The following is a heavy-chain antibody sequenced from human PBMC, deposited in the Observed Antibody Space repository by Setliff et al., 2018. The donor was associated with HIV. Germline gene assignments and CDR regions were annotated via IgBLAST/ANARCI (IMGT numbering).Heavy chain of an antibody. Sequence: GASVKVSCKTSGYTFVSSHINWARQATGQGLEWMGWINPNSGDTGLAPKFQGRVTLTSNTSISTAYMQLSSLTSEDTAVYYCARVTPSIVAAGDYYHFYMDVWGKGSTVTVSS. CDR1: GYTFVSSH. D-gene: IGHD6-13*01. V-gene: IGHV1-8*02. J-gene: IGHJ6*03. CDR2: INPNSGDT. CDR3: ARVTPSIVAAGDYYHFYMDV.